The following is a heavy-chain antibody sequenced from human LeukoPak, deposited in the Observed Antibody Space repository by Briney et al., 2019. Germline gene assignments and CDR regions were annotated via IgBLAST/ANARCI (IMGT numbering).Heavy chain of an antibody. CDR2: IDPSDSYT. J-gene: IGHJ6*04. CDR1: GYSFTSYW. D-gene: IGHD4-11*01. V-gene: IGHV5-10-1*01. Sequence: KGGESLKISCKGSGYSFTSYWISWVRQVPGKGLEWMGRIDPSDSYTNYSPSFQGHVTISADKSISTAYLQWSSLKASDTAMYYCARHWGDYSNSNYYGMDVWGKGTTVTVSS. CDR3: ARHWGDYSNSNYYGMDV.